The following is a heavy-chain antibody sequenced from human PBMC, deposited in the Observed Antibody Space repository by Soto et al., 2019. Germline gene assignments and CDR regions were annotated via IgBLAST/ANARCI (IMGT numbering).Heavy chain of an antibody. J-gene: IGHJ3*02. D-gene: IGHD2-2*01. V-gene: IGHV3-30*18. Sequence: GGSLRLSCAASGFTFSSYGMNWVRQAPGKGLEWVAVISYDGSNKYYADSVKGRFTISRDNSKNTLYLQMNSLRAEDTAVYYCAKEWAIVVVGTDAFDIWGQGTMVTVSS. CDR3: AKEWAIVVVGTDAFDI. CDR2: ISYDGSNK. CDR1: GFTFSSYG.